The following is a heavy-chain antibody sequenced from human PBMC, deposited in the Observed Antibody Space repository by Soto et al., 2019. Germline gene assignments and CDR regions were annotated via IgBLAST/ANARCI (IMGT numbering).Heavy chain of an antibody. V-gene: IGHV1-18*01. CDR2: ISANNGNT. CDR1: GDTFSAYD. CDR3: ARGSGIAAAGVNWFDP. Sequence: ASVKVSCKASGDTFSAYDISWVRQAPGQGLEWMGWISANNGNTNYAQKFQGRVTMTTDTSTSTAYMELRSLRSDDTAVYYCARGSGIAAAGVNWFDPWGQGTLVTVSS. J-gene: IGHJ5*02. D-gene: IGHD6-13*01.